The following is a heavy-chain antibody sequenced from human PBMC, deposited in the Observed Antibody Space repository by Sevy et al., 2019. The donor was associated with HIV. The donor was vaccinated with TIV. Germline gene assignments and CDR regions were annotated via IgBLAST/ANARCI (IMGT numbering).Heavy chain of an antibody. CDR2: IDRSGST. Sequence: AATLSLTCAVSGWSLSGYFWAWIRQTPGKGLEWIGEIDRSGSTNYNPSLGSRVIMSVDTSKNQFSLRVTSVTAADSGVYYCARRDLVAVEVPPFNVRAFGVWGQGTMVTVSS. J-gene: IGHJ3*01. CDR1: GWSLSGYF. D-gene: IGHD2-2*01. V-gene: IGHV4-34*01. CDR3: ARRDLVAVEVPPFNVRAFGV.